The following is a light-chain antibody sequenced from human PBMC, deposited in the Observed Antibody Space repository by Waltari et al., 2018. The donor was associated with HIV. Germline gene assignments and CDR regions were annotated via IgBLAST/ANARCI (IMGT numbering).Light chain of an antibody. CDR1: ASPKTY. CDR2: KNT. V-gene: IGLV3-25*03. Sequence: SSELTQPPSVSVSPGQTARLTCSGDASPKTYTHWFQQKPGQAPVVVIHKNTERPSGIPERFSASRSGTTVTLTITGVQTDDEADYYCLSADTSGTYVFGPGTTVTVL. CDR3: LSADTSGTYV. J-gene: IGLJ1*01.